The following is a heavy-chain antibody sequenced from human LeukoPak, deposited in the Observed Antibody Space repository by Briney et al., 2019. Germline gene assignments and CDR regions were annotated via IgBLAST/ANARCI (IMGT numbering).Heavy chain of an antibody. Sequence: GGSLRLSCAASGFTFSSYEMNWVRQAPGKGLEWVSYISTSGSTIHYADSVKGRFTISRDSAKNSLYLQMNSLRAEDTAVYYCAREIFFDYWGRGTLVTVSS. V-gene: IGHV3-48*03. J-gene: IGHJ4*02. CDR3: AREIFFDY. CDR2: ISTSGSTI. D-gene: IGHD3-9*01. CDR1: GFTFSSYE.